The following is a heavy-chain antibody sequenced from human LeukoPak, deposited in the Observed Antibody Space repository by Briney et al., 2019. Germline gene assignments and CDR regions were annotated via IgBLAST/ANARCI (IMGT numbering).Heavy chain of an antibody. Sequence: PSQTLSLTCAISGDSVSSNSAAWNWIRQSPSRGLEWLGRTYYRSKWYNDYAVSVKSRITINPDTSKNQFSLQLNSVTPEDTAVYYCARDKDYYDSSGYYYVAYFDYWGQGTLVTVSS. CDR3: ARDKDYYDSSGYYYVAYFDY. D-gene: IGHD3-22*01. CDR1: GDSVSSNSAA. J-gene: IGHJ4*02. V-gene: IGHV6-1*01. CDR2: TYYRSKWYN.